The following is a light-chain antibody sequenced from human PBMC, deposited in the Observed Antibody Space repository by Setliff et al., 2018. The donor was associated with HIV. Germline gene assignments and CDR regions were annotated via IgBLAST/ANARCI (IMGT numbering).Light chain of an antibody. CDR3: SSYKTGNTLV. J-gene: IGLJ3*02. CDR2: EVI. CDR1: SSDIGVSKY. Sequence: QSVLTQPASVSGSPGQSITISCTGTSSDIGVSKYVSWYQQHPGRAPKLMIFEVINRPSGVSDRFSGSNSGNTASLTISGLQAEDEADYYCSSYKTGNTLVFGGGTKVTVL. V-gene: IGLV2-14*01.